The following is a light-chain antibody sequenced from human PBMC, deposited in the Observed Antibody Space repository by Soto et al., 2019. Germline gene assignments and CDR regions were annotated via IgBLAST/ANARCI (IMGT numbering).Light chain of an antibody. CDR1: QSISRF. CDR3: QQSYTTPRT. CDR2: SAS. V-gene: IGKV1-39*01. Sequence: DIQMTQSPSSLSASVGDRVTITCRASQSISRFLNWYQLKPGQAPKLLIYSASSLQSGVPSRFSGSGSGTDFTLTISSMQPEDFATYSCQQSYTTPRTFGQGTKVAIK. J-gene: IGKJ2*01.